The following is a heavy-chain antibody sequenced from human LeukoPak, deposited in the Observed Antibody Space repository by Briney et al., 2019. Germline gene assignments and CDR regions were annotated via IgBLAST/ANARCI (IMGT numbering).Heavy chain of an antibody. Sequence: SETLSLTCTVSGGSISNTDYFWGWIRQSPGKGLAWIGSVYYSGSTYYNPSLNRPVTVSVDTSNNHYSLWLSPVTAADTAIYYCARFVDWDSWFDSWGQGTLVTVSS. CDR2: VYYSGST. J-gene: IGHJ5*01. CDR3: ARFVDWDSWFDS. D-gene: IGHD3-9*01. V-gene: IGHV4-39*07. CDR1: GGSISNTDYF.